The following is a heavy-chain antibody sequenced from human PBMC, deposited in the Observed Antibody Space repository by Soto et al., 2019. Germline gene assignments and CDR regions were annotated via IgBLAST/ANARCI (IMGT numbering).Heavy chain of an antibody. CDR2: ISYDGSNK. CDR3: GNFYDSSGYYPDY. V-gene: IGHV3-30*18. J-gene: IGHJ4*02. Sequence: VGSLRLSCAASGFTFSSYGMHWVRQAPGKGLEWVAVISYDGSNKYYADSVKGRFTISRDNSKNTLYLQMNSLRAEDTAVYYCGNFYDSSGYYPDYWGQGTLVTVSS. CDR1: GFTFSSYG. D-gene: IGHD3-22*01.